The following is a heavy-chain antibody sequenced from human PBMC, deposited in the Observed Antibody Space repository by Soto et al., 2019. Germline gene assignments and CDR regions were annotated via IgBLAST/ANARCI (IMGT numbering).Heavy chain of an antibody. J-gene: IGHJ6*02. CDR1: GGSISSGDYY. Sequence: PSETLSLTCTVSGGSISSGDYYWSWIRQPPGKGLEWIGYIYYSGSTYYNPSLKSRVTISVDTSKNRFSLKLSSVTAADTAVYYCARSKDSRLGMDVWGQGTTVTVSS. V-gene: IGHV4-30-4*01. CDR2: IYYSGST. D-gene: IGHD3-22*01. CDR3: ARSKDSRLGMDV.